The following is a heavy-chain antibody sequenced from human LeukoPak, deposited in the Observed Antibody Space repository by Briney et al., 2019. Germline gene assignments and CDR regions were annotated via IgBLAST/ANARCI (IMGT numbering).Heavy chain of an antibody. J-gene: IGHJ4*02. CDR1: GGSISSYY. CDR3: ARGVYIAAAQYGY. CDR2: IYYSGTT. Sequence: SETLSLTCTVSGGSISSYYWSWIRQPPGKGLEWIGYIYYSGTTNYNPSLKSRVTISVDTSKNQFSLKLSSVTAADTAVYYCARGVYIAAAQYGYWGQGTLVAVSS. V-gene: IGHV4-59*01. D-gene: IGHD6-13*01.